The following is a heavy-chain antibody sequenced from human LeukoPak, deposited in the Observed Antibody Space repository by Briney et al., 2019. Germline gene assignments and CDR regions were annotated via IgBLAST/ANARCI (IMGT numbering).Heavy chain of an antibody. J-gene: IGHJ4*02. D-gene: IGHD6-19*01. CDR1: GYTFTGYY. Sequence: GASVKVSCKASGYTFTGYYMHWVRQAPGQGLEWMGRINPNSGGTNYAQKFQGRVTMTRDTSISTAYMELSRLRSDDTAVYYCARVVHRMQWLEPSDYWGQGTLVTVSS. V-gene: IGHV1-2*06. CDR2: INPNSGGT. CDR3: ARVVHRMQWLEPSDY.